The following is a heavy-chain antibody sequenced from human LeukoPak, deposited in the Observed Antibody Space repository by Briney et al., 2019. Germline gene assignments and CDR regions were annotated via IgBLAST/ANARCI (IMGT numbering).Heavy chain of an antibody. D-gene: IGHD6-13*01. V-gene: IGHV1-2*02. CDR3: VRGGGSSWFDY. CDR2: ISPNSGGT. J-gene: IGHJ4*02. CDR1: GYTFTAYT. Sequence: GASEKVSCKTSGYTFTAYTMHWVRQAPGQGLEWMGWISPNSGGTNCAQRFQGRVSMTRDTSISAVYMELSSLTFDDTAVYYCVRGGGSSWFDYWGQGTLVTVSS.